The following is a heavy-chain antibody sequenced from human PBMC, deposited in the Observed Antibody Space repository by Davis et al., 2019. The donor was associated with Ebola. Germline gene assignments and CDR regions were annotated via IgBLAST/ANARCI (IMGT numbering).Heavy chain of an antibody. Sequence: GESLKISCAFSGFSASLYSMNWVRRAPGKGLEWVSTLGTSADTYYADSVKGRFTISRDNSKNTLHLQMNSLRVEDTAMYYCVKDTSNIWFDVWGQGTLVTVSA. CDR1: GFSASLYS. CDR3: VKDTSNIWFDV. J-gene: IGHJ3*01. CDR2: LGTSADT. V-gene: IGHV3-23*01. D-gene: IGHD2/OR15-2a*01.